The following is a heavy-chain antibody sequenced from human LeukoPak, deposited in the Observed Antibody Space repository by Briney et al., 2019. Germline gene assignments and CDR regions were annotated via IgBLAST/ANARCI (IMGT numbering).Heavy chain of an antibody. J-gene: IGHJ6*02. CDR3: ARVVITFLSYSSGMDV. CDR2: IKQDGSEK. CDR1: GFTFSSYW. V-gene: IGHV3-7*01. Sequence: GGSLRLSCAASGFTFSSYWMSWVRQAPGKGREGVGNIKQDGSEKYYVDSVKGRLSISRDNAKNSLYLQMNSLRAEDTAVYYCARVVITFLSYSSGMDVWGQGPTVTVSS. D-gene: IGHD3-16*01.